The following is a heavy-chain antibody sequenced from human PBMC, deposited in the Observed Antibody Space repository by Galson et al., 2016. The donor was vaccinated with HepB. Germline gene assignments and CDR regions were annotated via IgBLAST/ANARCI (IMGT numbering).Heavy chain of an antibody. J-gene: IGHJ5*02. Sequence: SETLSLTCAVSGGSIRSSYWWSWVRQPPGKGLEWIGEIYHSGSTSYNPSLKSRVTMSVDKSKSQFSLRLTSVTAADTAMYYCASLGIQLWPRVDWFDPWGQGTLVIVSS. D-gene: IGHD5-18*01. CDR2: IYHSGST. CDR1: GGSIRSSYW. CDR3: ASLGIQLWPRVDWFDP. V-gene: IGHV4-4*02.